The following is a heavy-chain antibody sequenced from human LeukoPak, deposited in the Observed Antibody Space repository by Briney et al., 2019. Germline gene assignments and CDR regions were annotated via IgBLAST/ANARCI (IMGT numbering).Heavy chain of an antibody. Sequence: SETLSLTCTVSGGSVSSGSYYWSWIRQPPGKGLEWIGYIYYSGSTNYNPSLKSRVTISVDTSKNQFSLKLSSVTAADTAVYYCARQARLDYYYGMDVWGQGTTVTVSS. D-gene: IGHD6-6*01. J-gene: IGHJ6*02. CDR3: ARQARLDYYYGMDV. CDR1: GGSVSSGSYY. CDR2: IYYSGST. V-gene: IGHV4-61*01.